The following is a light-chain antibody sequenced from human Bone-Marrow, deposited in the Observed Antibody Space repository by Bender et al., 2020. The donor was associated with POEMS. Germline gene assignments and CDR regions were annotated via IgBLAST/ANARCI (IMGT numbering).Light chain of an antibody. CDR3: QVWDSSTDHRV. CDR1: NIGSKS. V-gene: IGLV3-21*02. CDR2: DDS. J-gene: IGLJ3*02. Sequence: SYVLTQPPSVSLAPGQTATITCGGNNIGSKSVHWYQQRPGQAPVLVLFDDSDRPSGIPERVSGSNSGNTATLRISRVEAGDEADYYCQVWDSSTDHRVFGGGTKMTVL.